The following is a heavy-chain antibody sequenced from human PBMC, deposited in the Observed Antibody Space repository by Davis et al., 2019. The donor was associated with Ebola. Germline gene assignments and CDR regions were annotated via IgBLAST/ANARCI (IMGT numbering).Heavy chain of an antibody. V-gene: IGHV3-30*03. D-gene: IGHD3-22*01. J-gene: IGHJ4*02. CDR1: GFTFSSYG. CDR2: ISYDGSNK. Sequence: GESLKISCAASGFTFSSYGMHWVRQAPGKGLEWVAVISYDGSNKYYADSVKGRFTISRDNSKNTLYLQMNSLRAEDTAVYYCARITTLYFDYWGQGTLVTVSS. CDR3: ARITTLYFDY.